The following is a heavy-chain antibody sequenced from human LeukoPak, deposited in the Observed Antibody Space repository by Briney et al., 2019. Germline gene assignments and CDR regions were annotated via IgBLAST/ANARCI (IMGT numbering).Heavy chain of an antibody. CDR2: ISGSGGST. CDR3: AKVTGIAARPKDWFDP. J-gene: IGHJ5*02. CDR1: GFAFNNYA. Sequence: GGSLRLSCAASGFAFNNYAMSWVRQAPGKGLEWVSGISGSGGSTYYADSVKGRFTISRDNSKNTLYLQMNSLRAEDTAVYYCAKVTGIAARPKDWFDPWGQGTLVTVSS. D-gene: IGHD6-6*01. V-gene: IGHV3-23*01.